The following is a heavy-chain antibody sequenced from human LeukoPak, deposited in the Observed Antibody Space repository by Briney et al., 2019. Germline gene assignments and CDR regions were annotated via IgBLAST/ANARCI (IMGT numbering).Heavy chain of an antibody. D-gene: IGHD5-24*01. CDR1: GFTFSSYG. CDR2: ISSSSSYI. J-gene: IGHJ4*02. CDR3: ARTVVRLQLRSWVPFDY. Sequence: GGSLRLSCAASGFTFSSYGMNWVRQAPGKGLEWVSSISSSSSYIYYADSVKGRFTISRDNAKNSLHLQMNSLRAEDTAVYYCARTVVRLQLRSWVPFDYWGQGTLVTVSS. V-gene: IGHV3-21*01.